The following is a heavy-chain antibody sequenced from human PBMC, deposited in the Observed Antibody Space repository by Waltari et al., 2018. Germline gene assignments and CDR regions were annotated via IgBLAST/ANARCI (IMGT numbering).Heavy chain of an antibody. CDR2: NSNDETTL. Sequence: EEQLLESGGGLVQPGDSLRLSCAASGFRFSNYWMNWVRQAPGKGLVGVARNSNDETTLTYADSVKGRLTISRDNAKNTVYLQMKRRRADDTAVYYCARLAPRTYRSPVPGRHYYYGMDVWGQGTTVTVSS. D-gene: IGHD3-10*01. V-gene: IGHV3-74*03. CDR1: GFRFSNYW. CDR3: ARLAPRTYRSPVPGRHYYYGMDV. J-gene: IGHJ6*02.